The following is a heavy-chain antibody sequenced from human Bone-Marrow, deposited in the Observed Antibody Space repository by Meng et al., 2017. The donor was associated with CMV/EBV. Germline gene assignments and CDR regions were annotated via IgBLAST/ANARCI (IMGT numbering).Heavy chain of an antibody. V-gene: IGHV3-23*01. Sequence: GESLKISCVASGFTFSSYAMTWVRQAPGKGLEWVSAISGRGDTTYYADSAQGRFIISRDNSKNTLYLQMNSLRADDTAIYYCAKTFYSLLRGYYPRSRGRAVDYWGQGALVTVSS. CDR1: GFTFSSYA. D-gene: IGHD3-9*01. CDR3: AKTFYSLLRGYYPRSRGRAVDY. J-gene: IGHJ4*02. CDR2: ISGRGDTT.